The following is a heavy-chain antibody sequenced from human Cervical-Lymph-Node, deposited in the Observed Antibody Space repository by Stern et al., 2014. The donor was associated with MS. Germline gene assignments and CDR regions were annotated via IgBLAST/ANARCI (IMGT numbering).Heavy chain of an antibody. J-gene: IGHJ4*02. CDR1: GGTFSRSD. Sequence: QVQLVQSGAEVQKPGSSGKVCCRASGGTFSRSDISWLRQAPGQGLEWMRGIIPIIGTANYAQKYQGRVTITADESTSTAYMELSSLRSEDTAIYYCALGGFGHYFEYWGQGTLVTVSS. CDR3: ALGGFGHYFEY. V-gene: IGHV1-69*01. D-gene: IGHD3-10*01. CDR2: IIPIIGTA.